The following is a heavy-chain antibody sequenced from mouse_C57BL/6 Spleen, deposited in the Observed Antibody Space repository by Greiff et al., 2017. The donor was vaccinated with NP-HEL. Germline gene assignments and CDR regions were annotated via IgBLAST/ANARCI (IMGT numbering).Heavy chain of an antibody. D-gene: IGHD1-1*01. CDR2: IDPSDSET. CDR3: AREGGSVAAY. Sequence: VKLQQPGAELVRPGSSVKLSCKASGYTFTSYWMHWVKQRPIQGLEWIGNIDPSDSETHYNQKFKDKATLTVDKSSSTAYMQLSSLTSEDSAVYYCAREGGSVAAYWGQGTLVTVSA. V-gene: IGHV1-52*01. CDR1: GYTFTSYW. J-gene: IGHJ3*01.